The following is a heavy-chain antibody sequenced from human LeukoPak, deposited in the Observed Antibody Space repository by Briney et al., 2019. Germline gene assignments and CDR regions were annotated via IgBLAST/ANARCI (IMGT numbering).Heavy chain of an antibody. CDR1: GYSISSGYY. CDR3: ARDGPYYYDGSGYYDAFDI. D-gene: IGHD3-22*01. Sequence: PSETLSLTCTVSGYSISSGYYWGWIRQPPGKGLEWIGSIYHSGSTYYNPSLKSRVTMSLDTSKNQFSLKLSSVTAADTAVYYCARDGPYYYDGSGYYDAFDIWGQGTMVTVSS. CDR2: IYHSGST. J-gene: IGHJ3*02. V-gene: IGHV4-38-2*02.